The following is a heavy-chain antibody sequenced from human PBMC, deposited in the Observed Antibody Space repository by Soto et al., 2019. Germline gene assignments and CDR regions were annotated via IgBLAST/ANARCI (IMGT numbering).Heavy chain of an antibody. V-gene: IGHV4-31*03. J-gene: IGHJ6*02. CDR2: IHYSGDT. D-gene: IGHD1-26*01. CDR3: ARDHSPSGSYLRRSYYGLYV. Sequence: QVQLHESGPGLVKPSQTLSLTCSVSGDSINRGDYYWSWISQPPGKGLEWIGYIHYSGDTYYRSSLKSRITISLYTSKNHFSLELASVTAADTAVYYCARDHSPSGSYLRRSYYGLYVWGQGTPVTVSS. CDR1: GDSINRGDYY.